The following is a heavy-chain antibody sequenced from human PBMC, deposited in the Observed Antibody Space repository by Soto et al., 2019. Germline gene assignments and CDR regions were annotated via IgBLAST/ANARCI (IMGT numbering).Heavy chain of an antibody. V-gene: IGHV1-18*04. J-gene: IGHJ4*02. CDR2: INAYNKNT. Sequence: QVQLVQSGAEVKKPGASVKVSCKASGYTFTTYGINWVRQAPGQGLEWMGWINAYNKNTDYAQKLQGRVTMTTDTSTSTAYMELRSLRSDDTAVYYCARGGIGYSYDSSGYRRYDYWGQGTLVTVSS. D-gene: IGHD3-22*01. CDR3: ARGGIGYSYDSSGYRRYDY. CDR1: GYTFTTYG.